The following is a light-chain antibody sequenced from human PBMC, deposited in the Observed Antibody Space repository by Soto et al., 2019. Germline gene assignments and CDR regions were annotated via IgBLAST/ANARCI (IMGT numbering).Light chain of an antibody. CDR3: QLYNTHPPT. J-gene: IGKJ3*01. V-gene: IGKV1-5*03. CDR1: QSISSW. Sequence: DIQMTQSPSTLSASVGDRVTITCRASQSISSWLAWYQQKPGKAPNLLIYKTSSLQGGVPSRFSGSGSGTEFSLTISSRQPVDLATYYFQLYNTHPPTFGPGTNVDIK. CDR2: KTS.